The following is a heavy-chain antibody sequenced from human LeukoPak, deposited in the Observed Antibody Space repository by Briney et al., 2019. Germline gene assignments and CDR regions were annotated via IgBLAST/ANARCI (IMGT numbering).Heavy chain of an antibody. CDR3: ARLGDSSDYYYFDY. D-gene: IGHD3-22*01. J-gene: IGHJ4*02. CDR2: IYYSGST. V-gene: IGHV4-59*08. Sequence: PSETLSLTCTVSGGSISSYYWSWIRQPPGKGLEWIGYIYYSGSTNYNPSLKSRVTISVDTSKNQFSLKLSSVTAADTAVYYCARLGDSSDYYYFDYWGQGTLVTVSS. CDR1: GGSISSYY.